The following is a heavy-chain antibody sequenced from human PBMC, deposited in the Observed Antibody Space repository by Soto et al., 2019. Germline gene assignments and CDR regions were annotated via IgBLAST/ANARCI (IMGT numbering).Heavy chain of an antibody. CDR1: GFSLSTSAVG. D-gene: IGHD6-19*01. CDR3: AHGSGWLSDQ. J-gene: IGHJ4*02. V-gene: IGHV2-5*02. Sequence: QITLKESGPTLVRPTQTLTLTCTFSGFSLSTSAVGVNWIRQPPGKPLEWLAIIYWDDTKHYSSSLRNRLTITKATSTNQVVLTMTNMDPVDTATYYCAHGSGWLSDQWGQGTLVTVSS. CDR2: IYWDDTK.